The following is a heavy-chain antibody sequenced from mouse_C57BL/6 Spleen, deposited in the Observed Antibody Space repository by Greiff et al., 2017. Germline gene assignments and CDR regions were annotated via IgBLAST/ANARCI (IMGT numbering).Heavy chain of an antibody. CDR3: AREYYYGSRGGYYARDY. CDR1: GYTFTSSW. D-gene: IGHD1-1*01. J-gene: IGHJ4*01. V-gene: IGHV1-72*01. Sequence: QVQLQQPGAELVKPGASVKLSCKASGYTFTSSWMHWVKQRPGRGLEWIGRIDPNSGGTKYNEKFKSKATLTVDKPSSTAYMQLSSLTSEDSAVYYCAREYYYGSRGGYYARDYWGQGTSVTVSS. CDR2: IDPNSGGT.